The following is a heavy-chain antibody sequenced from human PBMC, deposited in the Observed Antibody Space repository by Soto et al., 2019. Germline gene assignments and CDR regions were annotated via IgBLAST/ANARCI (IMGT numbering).Heavy chain of an antibody. Sequence: SVKVSCKASGGTFSSYAISWVRQAPGQGLEWMGGIIPIFGTANYAQKFQGRVTITADESTSTAYMELSSLRSEDTAVYYCARGSSNCSSTSCYTPFDYWGQGTLVTVSS. CDR2: IIPIFGTA. J-gene: IGHJ4*02. CDR3: ARGSSNCSSTSCYTPFDY. CDR1: GGTFSSYA. V-gene: IGHV1-69*13. D-gene: IGHD2-2*02.